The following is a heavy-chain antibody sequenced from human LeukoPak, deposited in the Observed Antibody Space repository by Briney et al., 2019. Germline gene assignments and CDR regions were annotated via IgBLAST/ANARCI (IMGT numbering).Heavy chain of an antibody. J-gene: IGHJ4*02. D-gene: IGHD3-10*01. CDR3: ARAPLWFGELHFDY. V-gene: IGHV1-2*02. CDR2: INPNSGGT. Sequence: ASVKVSCKASGYTFTGYYMHWVRQAPGQGLEWMGWINPNSGGTHYAQKFQGRVTMTRDTSISTAYMELSRLRSDDTGVYYCARAPLWFGELHFDYWGQGTLVTVSS. CDR1: GYTFTGYY.